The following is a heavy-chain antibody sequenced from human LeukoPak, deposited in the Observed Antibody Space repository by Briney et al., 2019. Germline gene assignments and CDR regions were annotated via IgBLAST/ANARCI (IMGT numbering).Heavy chain of an antibody. D-gene: IGHD5-12*01. CDR2: MNPNSGRT. Sequence: APVKASCKASGYPFSDYYIHWVRQAPGVGVGWRGWMNPNSGRTNYAQKFQGRVTMNKDTSISTAYMELSTLKSDDTAVYYCARGLLVSGYGLFDYWGQGTLVTVSS. CDR3: ARGLLVSGYGLFDY. CDR1: GYPFSDYY. J-gene: IGHJ4*02. V-gene: IGHV1-2*02.